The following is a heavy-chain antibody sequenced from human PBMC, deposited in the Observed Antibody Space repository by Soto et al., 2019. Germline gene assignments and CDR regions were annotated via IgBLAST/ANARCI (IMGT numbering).Heavy chain of an antibody. J-gene: IGHJ6*01. V-gene: IGHV1-2*04. Sequence: ASVKVSCKASGYSFTDYHIHWVRQAPGQGLEGLGRINPKSGGTSTAQKFQGWVTMTTDTSISTASMELTRLTSDDTAIYYCARGDSTDCSNGVCSFFYNHDMDVWGQGTTLTL. CDR3: ARGDSTDCSNGVCSFFYNHDMDV. D-gene: IGHD2-8*01. CDR1: GYSFTDYH. CDR2: INPKSGGT.